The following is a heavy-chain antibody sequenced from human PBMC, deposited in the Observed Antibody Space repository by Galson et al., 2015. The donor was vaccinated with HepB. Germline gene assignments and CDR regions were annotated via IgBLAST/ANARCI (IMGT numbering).Heavy chain of an antibody. D-gene: IGHD3-22*01. CDR1: GFTFSSYS. J-gene: IGHJ3*02. CDR3: ARDYDSSGYYPDAFDI. V-gene: IGHV3-21*04. Sequence: SLRLSCAASGFTFSSYSMNWVRQAPGKGLEWVSSISSSSSYIYYADSVKGRFTISRDNAKNSLYLQMNSLRAEDTAVYYCARDYDSSGYYPDAFDIWGQGTMVTVSS. CDR2: ISSSSSYI.